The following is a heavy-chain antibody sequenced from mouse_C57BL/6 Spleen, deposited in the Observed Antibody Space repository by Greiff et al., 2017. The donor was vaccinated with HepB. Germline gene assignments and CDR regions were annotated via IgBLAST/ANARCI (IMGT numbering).Heavy chain of an antibody. CDR3: TRWLLASYYFDY. CDR2: IDPEDGDT. Sequence: VQLQQSGAELVRPGASVKLSCTASGFNIKDYYMHWVKQRPEQGLEWIGRIDPEDGDTEYAPKFQGKATMTADTSSNTAYLQLSSLTSEDTAVYYGTRWLLASYYFDYWCQGTTLTVSS. J-gene: IGHJ2*01. D-gene: IGHD2-3*01. V-gene: IGHV14-1*01. CDR1: GFNIKDYY.